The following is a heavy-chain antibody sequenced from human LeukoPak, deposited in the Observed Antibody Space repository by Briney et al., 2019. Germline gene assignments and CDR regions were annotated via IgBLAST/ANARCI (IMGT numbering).Heavy chain of an antibody. J-gene: IGHJ6*03. CDR2: IYSSGST. Sequence: SETLSLTCTVSGGFISSYYWTWIRQPPGKGLEWIGYIYSSGSTSYSPSLKSRVTISVDTSKNQFSLKLSSVTAADTAVYYCARSSEGRYYYDSSGFSYYYYYMDVWGKGTTVTISS. D-gene: IGHD3-22*01. CDR1: GGFISSYY. CDR3: ARSSEGRYYYDSSGFSYYYYYMDV. V-gene: IGHV4-59*01.